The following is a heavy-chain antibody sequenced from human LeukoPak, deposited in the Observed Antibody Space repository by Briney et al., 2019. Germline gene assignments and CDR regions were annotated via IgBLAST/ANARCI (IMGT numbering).Heavy chain of an antibody. Sequence: SETLSLTCTVSGGSISSYYWSWLRQPPGKGLEWIGYIYYSGSTNYNPSLKSRVTISVDTSKNQFSLKLSSVTAADTAVYYCARDHGDYPKYFDYWGQGTLVTVSS. V-gene: IGHV4-59*01. D-gene: IGHD4-17*01. CDR2: IYYSGST. CDR1: GGSISSYY. J-gene: IGHJ4*02. CDR3: ARDHGDYPKYFDY.